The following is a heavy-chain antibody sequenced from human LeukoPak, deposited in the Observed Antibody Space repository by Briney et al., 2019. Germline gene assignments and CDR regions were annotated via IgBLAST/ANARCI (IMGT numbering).Heavy chain of an antibody. V-gene: IGHV3-30*03. CDR2: ISYDGSNK. D-gene: IGHD5-18*01. CDR3: ARDPDTAMVTSRDAFDI. J-gene: IGHJ3*02. CDR1: GFTFSSYS. Sequence: GGSLRLSCAASGFTFSSYSMNWVRQAPGKGLEWVAVISYDGSNKYYADSVKGRFTISRDNSKNTLYLQMNSLRAGDTAVYYCARDPDTAMVTSRDAFDIWGQGTMVTVSS.